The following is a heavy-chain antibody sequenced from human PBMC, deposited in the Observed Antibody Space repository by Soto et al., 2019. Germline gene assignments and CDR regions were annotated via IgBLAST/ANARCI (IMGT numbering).Heavy chain of an antibody. V-gene: IGHV3-23*01. CDR2: ISGSGGST. CDR3: AKDSGIGVVIAVFYYYYGMDV. D-gene: IGHD3-3*01. CDR1: GFTFSSYA. J-gene: IGHJ6*02. Sequence: GGSLRLSCAASGFTFSSYAMSWVRQAPGKGLEWVSAISGSGGSTYYADSVKGRFTISRDNSKNTLYLQMNSLRAEDTAVYYCAKDSGIGVVIAVFYYYYGMDVWGQGTTVTVSS.